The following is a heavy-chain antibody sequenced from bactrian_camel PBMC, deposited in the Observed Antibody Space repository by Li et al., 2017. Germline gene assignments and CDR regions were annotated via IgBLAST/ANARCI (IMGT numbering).Heavy chain of an antibody. D-gene: IGHD1*01. CDR1: AMANIGYT. J-gene: IGHJ6*01. CDR2: IDSDDGV. V-gene: IGHV3S42*01. CDR3: ATLWAGGF. Sequence: VQLVESGGGLVQPGGSLRLSCDASAMANIGYTIELACMAWFRQAPGREREGIASIDSDDGVRYADSVTGPFTISKDNAKNTLYLQMNSLKTEDTAVYLRATLWAGGFWGQGTQVTVS.